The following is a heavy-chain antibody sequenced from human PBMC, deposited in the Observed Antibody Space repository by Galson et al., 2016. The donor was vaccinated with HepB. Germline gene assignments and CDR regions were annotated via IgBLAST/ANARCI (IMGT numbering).Heavy chain of an antibody. J-gene: IGHJ4*02. D-gene: IGHD6-19*01. Sequence: TLSLTCTVSGDSISSGIYYWSWIRQPAGKGLEWIGRINTSGTTNYNPPLRSRVTISVDTSKNQFSLKLRSVTAGDTAVYYCAREVFGRKISVWGRGTLVTVSS. CDR3: AREVFGRKISV. CDR1: GDSISSGIYY. CDR2: INTSGTT. V-gene: IGHV4-61*02.